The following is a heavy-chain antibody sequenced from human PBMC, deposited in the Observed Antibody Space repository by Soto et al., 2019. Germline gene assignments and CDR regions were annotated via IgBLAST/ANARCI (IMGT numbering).Heavy chain of an antibody. J-gene: IGHJ4*02. Sequence: GGSLRLSCAASGFTFSSYAMSWVRQAPGKGLEWVSAISGSGGSTYYADSVKGRFTISRANSKNTLYLQMNSLRADDTAVYYCAKDNRGELFHFDYWGQGTLVTVSS. D-gene: IGHD1-26*01. CDR1: GFTFSSYA. V-gene: IGHV3-23*01. CDR2: ISGSGGST. CDR3: AKDNRGELFHFDY.